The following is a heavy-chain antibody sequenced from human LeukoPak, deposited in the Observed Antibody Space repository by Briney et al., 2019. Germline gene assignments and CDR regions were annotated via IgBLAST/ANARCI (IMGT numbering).Heavy chain of an antibody. CDR1: GGSISSGAYY. V-gene: IGHV4-31*03. Sequence: SQTLSLTCTVSGGSISSGAYYWSWIRQHPGKGLEWIGYIYSSGSTYYNPSLKSRVTISVDMSDNQFSLKLTSVTAADTAVYYCATDIHTWYVRYWGQGTLVTVSS. D-gene: IGHD6-13*01. CDR2: IYSSGST. CDR3: ATDIHTWYVRY. J-gene: IGHJ4*02.